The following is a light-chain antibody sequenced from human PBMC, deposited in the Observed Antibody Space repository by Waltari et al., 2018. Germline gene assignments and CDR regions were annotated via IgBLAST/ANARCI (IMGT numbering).Light chain of an antibody. CDR2: EVS. J-gene: IGLJ1*01. CDR3: CSYAGHSTYV. V-gene: IGLV2-23*02. Sequence: QSALTQPASVSGSPGQSITISCTGTSRHVRNYNLVSWYQQDPGKAPKLMIYEVSQRPSGVSNRFSGSKSGNTASLTISGLQPEDETDYYCCSYAGHSTYVFGTGTKVTVL. CDR1: SRHVRNYNL.